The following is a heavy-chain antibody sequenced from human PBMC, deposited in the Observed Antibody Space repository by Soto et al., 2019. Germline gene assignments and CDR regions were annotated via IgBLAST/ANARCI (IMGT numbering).Heavy chain of an antibody. J-gene: IGHJ4*02. D-gene: IGHD4-17*01. CDR1: GFTLRSHR. CDR2: IDTDGGGT. CDR3: ATVFDV. Sequence: EVQLVECGGGLVQPGGSLRVTCAASGFTLRSHRIHWVRQAPGKGLEWVSRIDTDGGGTSYADSVKGRFTISTDNAENTVYLQMNGLRVEDTAVYYCATVFDVWGQGTLVTVSS. V-gene: IGHV3-74*01.